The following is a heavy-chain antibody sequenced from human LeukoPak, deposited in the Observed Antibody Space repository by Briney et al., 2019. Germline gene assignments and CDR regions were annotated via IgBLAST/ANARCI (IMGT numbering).Heavy chain of an antibody. CDR1: GLTFRNYG. D-gene: IGHD3-16*02. Sequence: GGSLRLSCATSGLTFRNYGMHWVRQAPGKGLEWVAVISYDGSNKYYVDSVKGRFTISRDNSKKTLYLQMNSLRAEDTAVYYCARGYTTSDYWGQGTLVTVSS. CDR2: ISYDGSNK. J-gene: IGHJ4*02. CDR3: ARGYTTSDY. V-gene: IGHV3-30*03.